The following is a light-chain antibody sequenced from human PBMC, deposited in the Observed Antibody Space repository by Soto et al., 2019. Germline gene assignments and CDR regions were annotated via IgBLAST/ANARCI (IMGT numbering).Light chain of an antibody. J-gene: IGKJ4*01. Sequence: DIVMTQSPDSLDVSLGETVTINCKSSQSVSYSSSNKNYLAWYQRKPGQPPKLLIYWASTRESGVPDRFSGSGSGTDFTLTISSLQAEDVAVYHCQQYYTTPLTCGGGTKVQLK. CDR3: QQYYTTPLT. CDR1: QSVSYSSSNKNY. V-gene: IGKV4-1*01. CDR2: WAS.